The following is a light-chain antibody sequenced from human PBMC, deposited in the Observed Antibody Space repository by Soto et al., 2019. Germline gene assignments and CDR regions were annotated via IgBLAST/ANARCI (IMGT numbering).Light chain of an antibody. V-gene: IGLV2-14*01. CDR1: SSDIGNYDY. CDR3: SSHTSNNIRV. Sequence: QSALTQPASVAGSPGQSITISCTGTSSDIGNYDYVSWFQQHPGKAPKLLIYDVKYRPSGLSNRFSASKSANTASLTISGLQAEDEADYYCSSHTSNNIRVFGTGTKLTVL. CDR2: DVK. J-gene: IGLJ1*01.